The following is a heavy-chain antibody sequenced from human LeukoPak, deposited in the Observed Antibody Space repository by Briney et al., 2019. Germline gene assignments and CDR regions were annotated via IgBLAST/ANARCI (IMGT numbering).Heavy chain of an antibody. Sequence: GGSLRLSCAASGFTFSSYAMSWVRQAPGKGLEWVSSISSSSSYIYYADSVKGRFTISRDNAKNSLYLQMNSLRAEDTAVYYCARGLIVVVTAVYYFDYWGQGTLVTVSS. J-gene: IGHJ4*02. CDR3: ARGLIVVVTAVYYFDY. CDR2: ISSSSSYI. V-gene: IGHV3-21*01. D-gene: IGHD2-21*02. CDR1: GFTFSSYA.